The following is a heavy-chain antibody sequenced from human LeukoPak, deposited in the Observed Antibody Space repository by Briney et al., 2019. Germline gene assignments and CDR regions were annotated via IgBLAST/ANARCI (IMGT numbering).Heavy chain of an antibody. CDR3: ARDEGSSYPFDY. CDR1: GGSISSSSYY. CDR2: IYYSGST. V-gene: IGHV4-39*07. D-gene: IGHD2-2*01. J-gene: IGHJ4*02. Sequence: SETLSLTCTVSGGSISSSSYYWGWVRQPPGKGLEWIGSIYYSGSTYYNPSLKSRVTISVDTSKNQFSLNLSSVTAADTAVYFCARDEGSSYPFDYWGQGTLVTVSS.